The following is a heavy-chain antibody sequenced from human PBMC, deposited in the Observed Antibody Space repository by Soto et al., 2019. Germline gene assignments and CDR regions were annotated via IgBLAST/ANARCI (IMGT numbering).Heavy chain of an antibody. Sequence: GKGLERVGRIRNKANSYATAYAASVKGRLTVSKDDSKNTAYLQLYSLKTEDTAVYYCARNGESQYSSFFFQGEDCIRDSVPVSAFLLNRSSDL. D-gene: IGHD6-6*01. CDR3: ARNGESQYSSFFFQGEDCIRDSVPVSAFLLNRSSDL. J-gene: IGHJ2*01. CDR2: IRNKANSYAT. V-gene: IGHV3-73*01.